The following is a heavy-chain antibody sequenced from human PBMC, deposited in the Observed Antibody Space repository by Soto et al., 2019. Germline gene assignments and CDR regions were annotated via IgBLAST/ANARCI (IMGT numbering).Heavy chain of an antibody. CDR1: GGSISSSSDY. Sequence: SETLSLTCTVSGGSISSSSDYWGWIRQPPGKGLEWIGSIYYSGSTYYNPSLKSRVTISVDTSKNQFSLKLSSVTAADTAVYYCARLNYDFWSGYSSKDFDYWGQGTLVTVSS. J-gene: IGHJ4*02. D-gene: IGHD3-3*01. V-gene: IGHV4-39*01. CDR3: ARLNYDFWSGYSSKDFDY. CDR2: IYYSGST.